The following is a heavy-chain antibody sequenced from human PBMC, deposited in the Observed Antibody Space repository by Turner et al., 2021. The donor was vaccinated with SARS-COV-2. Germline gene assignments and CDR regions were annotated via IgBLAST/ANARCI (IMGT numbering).Heavy chain of an antibody. CDR1: GGPVSSSRYY. Sequence: QLQLQESGPGLVKPPETLSLSCTVSGGPVSSSRYYWGWIRQPPGKGLEWIGSIYYSGTTNYNPSLKSRVTISVDTSKNQFSLKLSSVTAADTAVYYCARLDYDFWSGYYTGWFDPWGQGTLVTVSS. CDR2: IYYSGTT. D-gene: IGHD3-3*01. CDR3: ARLDYDFWSGYYTGWFDP. J-gene: IGHJ5*02. V-gene: IGHV4-39*01.